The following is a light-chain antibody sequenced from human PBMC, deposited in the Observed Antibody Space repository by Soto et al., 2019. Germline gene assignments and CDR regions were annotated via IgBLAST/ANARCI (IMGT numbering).Light chain of an antibody. J-gene: IGKJ1*01. Sequence: EILLTHAPGALSLSPVERATLSCRASQSIRLSLAWYPHKPGQAPRLLIYDASKRATGIPARFSGSGSGTDFTLSISSLEPEDFAVYYCQQRTDWPPWTFGQGTKVDIK. CDR1: QSIRLS. CDR3: QQRTDWPPWT. CDR2: DAS. V-gene: IGKV3-11*01.